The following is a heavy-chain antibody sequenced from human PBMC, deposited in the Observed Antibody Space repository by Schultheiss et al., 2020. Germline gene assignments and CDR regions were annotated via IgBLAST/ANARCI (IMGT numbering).Heavy chain of an antibody. CDR3: ARGRYCSGGSCYPFYYYYYMDV. Sequence: GGSLRLSCAASGFTVSSNYMSWVRQAPGKGLEWVSVIYSGGSTYYADSVKGRFTISRDNSKNTLYLQMNSLRAEDTAVYYCARGRYCSGGSCYPFYYYYYMDVWGKGTTVTVSS. D-gene: IGHD2-15*01. J-gene: IGHJ6*03. V-gene: IGHV3-53*01. CDR1: GFTVSSNY. CDR2: IYSGGST.